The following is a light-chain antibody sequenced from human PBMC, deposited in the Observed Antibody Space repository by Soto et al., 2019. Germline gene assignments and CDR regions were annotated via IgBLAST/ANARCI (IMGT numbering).Light chain of an antibody. V-gene: IGLV2-14*01. J-gene: IGLJ2*01. CDR3: SSYTSSSTLL. CDR2: DVS. CDR1: SSDVGGYNY. Sequence: QSALTQPASVSGSPGQSITISCTGTSSDVGGYNYVSWYQQHPGKATTLMLYDVSNRPSGVSYRFSGSKSGNTASLTISGLQADDAADSYCSSYTSSSTLLVGGGTKLTVL.